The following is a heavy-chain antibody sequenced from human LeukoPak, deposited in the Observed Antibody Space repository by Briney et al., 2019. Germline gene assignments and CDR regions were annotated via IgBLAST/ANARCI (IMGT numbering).Heavy chain of an antibody. V-gene: IGHV4-59*01. D-gene: IGHD1-1*01. CDR3: ARGYNRRSFDY. J-gene: IGHJ4*02. CDR1: GGSISGYY. Sequence: SETLSLTCTVSGGSISGYYCSWIRQPPGKGLEWIGYVYYSGTTNYNPSLMSRVTISIDTSKNQFSLKLNSVTAADTAVYYCARGYNRRSFDYWGQGTLVTVSS. CDR2: VYYSGTT.